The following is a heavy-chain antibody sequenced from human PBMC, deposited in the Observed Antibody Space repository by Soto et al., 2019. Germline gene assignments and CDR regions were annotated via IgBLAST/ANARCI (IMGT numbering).Heavy chain of an antibody. CDR1: GGSFSGYY. CDR3: ARGIVATRYYYYGMDV. Sequence: PSETLSLTCAVYGGSFSGYYWSWIRQPPGKGLEWIGEINHSGSTNYNPSLKSRVTISVDTSKNQFSLKLSSVTAADTAVYYCARGIVATRYYYYGMDVWGQGTTVTVSS. D-gene: IGHD5-12*01. CDR2: INHSGST. V-gene: IGHV4-34*01. J-gene: IGHJ6*02.